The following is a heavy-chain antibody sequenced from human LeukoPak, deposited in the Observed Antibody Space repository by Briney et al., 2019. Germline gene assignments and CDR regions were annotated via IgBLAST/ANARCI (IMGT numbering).Heavy chain of an antibody. Sequence: GGSLRLSCAASGFTFVGYWMRWVRQAPGKGLEWVSNIKQDGGDEYYVGSVKGRFTISRDDAKKSLYLQMNSLRAEDTAVYYCAALDTRKVTAPGYWGQGTLVTVSS. J-gene: IGHJ4*02. CDR3: AALDTRKVTAPGY. CDR1: GFTFVGYW. D-gene: IGHD5-18*01. V-gene: IGHV3-7*01. CDR2: IKQDGGDE.